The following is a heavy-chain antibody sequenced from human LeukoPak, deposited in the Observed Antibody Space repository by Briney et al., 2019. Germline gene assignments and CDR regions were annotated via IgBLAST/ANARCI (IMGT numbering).Heavy chain of an antibody. CDR3: AKRGVVIRVILVGFHKEAYYFDS. CDR2: ISDSGGST. V-gene: IGHV3-23*01. D-gene: IGHD3-22*01. CDR1: GFTFYRYS. J-gene: IGHJ4*02. Sequence: GGSLRLSCAASGFTFYRYSMTWVRQAPGKGLEWVAGISDSGGSTNYVDSVKGRFTISRDNAKNTLYLQMNSLRAEDTAVYFCAKRGVVIRVILVGFHKEAYYFDSWGQGVLVTVSS.